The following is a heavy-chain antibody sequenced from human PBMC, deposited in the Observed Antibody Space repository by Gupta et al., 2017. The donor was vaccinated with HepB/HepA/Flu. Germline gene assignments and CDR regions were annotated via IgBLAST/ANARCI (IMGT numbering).Heavy chain of an antibody. CDR2: IDHDGSGT. CDR1: GIGLGSNW. J-gene: IGHJ4*02. V-gene: IGHV3-7*01. Sequence: EVQLLESGGGLLQPGGSLRLSCAASGIGLGSNWMTWVRQSPEKGLEWLANIDHDGSGTFYVDSVKGRFTISKDNTKNSLFLQMNGLRAEDTAVYYCARVQLGYGHFDYWGQGTLVTVSS. CDR3: ARVQLGYGHFDY. D-gene: IGHD5-18*01.